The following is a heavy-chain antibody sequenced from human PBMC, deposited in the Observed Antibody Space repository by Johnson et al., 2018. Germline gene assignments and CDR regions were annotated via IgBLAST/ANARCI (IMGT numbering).Heavy chain of an antibody. Sequence: QVQLVQSGGGVVQPGRSLRLSCAASGFTFSSYGMHWVRQAPGKGLEWVAVISYDGSIKYFADSVKGRFTLSRDNSKNTLYLQMNSLRAEDTAVYFFSRGRMPHGDSLEYFQHWGQGTLVTVSS. CDR2: ISYDGSIK. CDR1: GFTFSSYG. D-gene: IGHD4-17*01. CDR3: SRGRMPHGDSLEYFQH. J-gene: IGHJ1*01. V-gene: IGHV3-30*03.